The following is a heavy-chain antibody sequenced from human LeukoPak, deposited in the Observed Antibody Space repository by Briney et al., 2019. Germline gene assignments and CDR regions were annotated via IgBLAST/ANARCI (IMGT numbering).Heavy chain of an antibody. V-gene: IGHV1-18*01. J-gene: IGHJ6*03. CDR3: ARDQGGSGWLGYYYYYYMDV. D-gene: IGHD6-19*01. CDR1: GYTFTSYG. Sequence: GASVKVSRKASGYTFTSYGISWVRQAPGQGLEWMGWISAYNGNTNYAPKLQGRVTMTTDTSTSTAYMELRSLRSDDTAVYYCARDQGGSGWLGYYYYYYMDVWGKGTTVTVSS. CDR2: ISAYNGNT.